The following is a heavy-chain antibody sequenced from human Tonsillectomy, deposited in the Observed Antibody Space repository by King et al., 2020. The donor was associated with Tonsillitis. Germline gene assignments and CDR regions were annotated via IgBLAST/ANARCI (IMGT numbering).Heavy chain of an antibody. CDR3: AKDGGARVAAAF. Sequence: QLVQSGGGLVQPGRSLRLSCAASGFIFDDYAMHWVRQAPGKGLEWVSTISWNSGSIGYADSVNGRFPISRDNAKNSLFLQMNSLRSEDTALYYCAKDGGARVAAAFWGPGTLVTVSS. V-gene: IGHV3-9*01. CDR1: GFIFDDYA. J-gene: IGHJ4*02. CDR2: ISWNSGSI. D-gene: IGHD6-13*01.